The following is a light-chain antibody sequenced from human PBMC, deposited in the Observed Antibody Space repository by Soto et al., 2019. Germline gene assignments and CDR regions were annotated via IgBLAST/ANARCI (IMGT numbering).Light chain of an antibody. CDR2: GNS. CDR3: QSYDSSLSGYV. J-gene: IGLJ1*01. Sequence: HSVLTQPPSVSGAPGQTAIISCRGSSSNHVAPYDVNWFRQHPGTVPRVVIYGNSNRPSGVPDRFSGSKSGNSASLAITGVEAEDEADYYCQSYDSSLSGYVFGTGTKVTVL. CDR1: SSNHVAPYD. V-gene: IGLV1-40*01.